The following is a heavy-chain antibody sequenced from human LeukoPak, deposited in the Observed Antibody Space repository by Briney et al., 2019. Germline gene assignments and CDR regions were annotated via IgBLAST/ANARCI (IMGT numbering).Heavy chain of an antibody. CDR2: IGTAGDT. CDR1: GFTFSSYD. V-gene: IGHV3-13*04. D-gene: IGHD3-10*01. CDR3: ARAAEPYGSGGDGAFDI. J-gene: IGHJ3*02. Sequence: PGGSLRLSCAASGFTFSSYDMHWVRHATGKGLEWVSAIGTAGDTYYPGSVKGRFTISRENAKNSLYLQMNSLRAGDTAVYYCARAAEPYGSGGDGAFDIWGQGTMVTVSS.